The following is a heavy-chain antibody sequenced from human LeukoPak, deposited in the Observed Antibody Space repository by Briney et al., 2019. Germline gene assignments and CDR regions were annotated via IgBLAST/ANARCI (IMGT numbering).Heavy chain of an antibody. CDR2: ISSNDGNT. CDR3: ARVDILTGYYFFDS. Sequence: ASVKVSCKASGYTFTSCGISWVRQAPGQGLEWMGWISSNDGNTYYVQNFQGRVTMTTDTSTSTAYMELRSLRSDDTAVYYCARVDILTGYYFFDSWGQGTLVTVSS. D-gene: IGHD3-9*01. V-gene: IGHV1-18*01. J-gene: IGHJ4*02. CDR1: GYTFTSCG.